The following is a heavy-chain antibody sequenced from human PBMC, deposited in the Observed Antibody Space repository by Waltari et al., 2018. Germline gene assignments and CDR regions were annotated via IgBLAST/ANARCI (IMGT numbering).Heavy chain of an antibody. CDR3: ARDVITTLAAQDYYGMDV. J-gene: IGHJ6*02. CDR2: IYYSGST. CDR1: GGSISSHY. V-gene: IGHV4-59*11. Sequence: QVQLQESGPGLVKPSETLSLTCTVSGGSISSHYWSWIRQPPGKGLEWIGYIYYSGSTNYNPSLKSRVTISVDTSENQFSLKLSSVTAADTAVYYCARDVITTLAAQDYYGMDVWGQGTTVTVSS. D-gene: IGHD3-22*01.